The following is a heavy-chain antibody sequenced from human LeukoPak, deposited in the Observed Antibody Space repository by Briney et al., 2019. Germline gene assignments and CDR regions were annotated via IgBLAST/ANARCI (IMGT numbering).Heavy chain of an antibody. CDR2: VNPNNGAT. V-gene: IGHV1-2*02. Sequence: ASVKVPCKASGYIFTDYYIHWMRQAPGQGLEWLGSVNPNNGATNYAPKFQGRVTLTRDTSISTAYMELRSLRSVDTAIYYCATYLETPPRYDAFDVWGQGTMVTVSS. CDR3: ATYLETPPRYDAFDV. J-gene: IGHJ3*01. D-gene: IGHD5-24*01. CDR1: GYIFTDYY.